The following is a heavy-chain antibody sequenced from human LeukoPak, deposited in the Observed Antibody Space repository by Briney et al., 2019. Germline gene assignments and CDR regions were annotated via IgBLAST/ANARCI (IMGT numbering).Heavy chain of an antibody. CDR1: GYTFTSYW. CDR2: IYPGDSDT. D-gene: IGHD2-15*01. CDR3: ARRSSIATPLFDY. Sequence: GESLKISCKGSGYTFTSYWVAWLRQMPGKGLEWMGIIYPGDSDTRYSPSFQGQVTFSADKSISTAYLQWGSLKASDTAMYYCARRSSIATPLFDYWGQGTLVTVSS. V-gene: IGHV5-51*01. J-gene: IGHJ4*02.